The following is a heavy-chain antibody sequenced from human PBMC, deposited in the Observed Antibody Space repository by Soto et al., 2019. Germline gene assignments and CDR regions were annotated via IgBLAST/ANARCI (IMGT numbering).Heavy chain of an antibody. CDR2: MYNTGST. V-gene: IGHV4-59*11. J-gene: IGHJ6*02. Sequence: SQTLPVRCSGSGGVRRGRDWGGCRQPPGKGLDGMGYMYNTGSTVHNHSFKGRVTISVETSKNQFSLKLNSVTAADTAVYYCARDLWGYCATDCYPLDVWGQGTTVTVS. D-gene: IGHD2-21*02. CDR3: ARDLWGYCATDCYPLDV. CDR1: GGVRRGRD.